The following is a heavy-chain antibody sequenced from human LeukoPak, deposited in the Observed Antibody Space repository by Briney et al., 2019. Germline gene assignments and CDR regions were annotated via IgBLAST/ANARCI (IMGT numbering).Heavy chain of an antibody. J-gene: IGHJ3*02. CDR1: GDTFTSYG. CDR3: ARHYCYEVSGYWGAFDI. CDR2: ISTYNEKK. D-gene: IGHD3-3*01. V-gene: IGHV1-18*01. Sequence: ASVKVSCKPSGDTFTSYGIGWVRQAPGQGLECMGWISTYNEKKNYAQKFQDRVTMTTDTSTSPAYMELRSLRSDDKEFSHYARHYCYEVSGYWGAFDIWGQGTMVTVSS.